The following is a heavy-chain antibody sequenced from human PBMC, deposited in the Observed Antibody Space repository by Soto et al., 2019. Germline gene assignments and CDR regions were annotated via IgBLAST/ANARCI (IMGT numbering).Heavy chain of an antibody. CDR3: TTDYDYVWGSYRFKRDY. D-gene: IGHD3-16*02. CDR2: IKSKTDGGTT. J-gene: IGHJ4*02. CDR1: GFTFSNAW. Sequence: VQLVESGGGVVQPGRSLRLSCAASGFTFSNAWMSWVRQAPGKGLEWVGRIKSKTDGGTTDYAAPVKGRFTISRDDSKNTLYLQMNSLKTEDTAVYYCTTDYDYVWGSYRFKRDYWGQGTLVTVSS. V-gene: IGHV3-15*01.